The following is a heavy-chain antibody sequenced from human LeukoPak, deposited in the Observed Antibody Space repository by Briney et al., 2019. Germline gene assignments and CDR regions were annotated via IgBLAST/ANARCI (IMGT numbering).Heavy chain of an antibody. CDR1: GVSISNYY. J-gene: IGHJ4*02. CDR2: IYYSGST. V-gene: IGHV4-59*01. CDR3: ARSLNGVLDY. D-gene: IGHD4-17*01. Sequence: SETLSLTCTVSGVSISNYYWDWIRQPPGKGMEWIGYIYYSGSTNYNPSLKSRVTISVDSSKNHFSLKLRSVTAADTAVYYCARSLNGVLDYWGQGALVTVSS.